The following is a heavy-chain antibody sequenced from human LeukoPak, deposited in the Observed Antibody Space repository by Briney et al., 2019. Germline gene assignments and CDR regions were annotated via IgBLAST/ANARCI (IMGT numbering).Heavy chain of an antibody. Sequence: GGSLRLSCAASGFTFGSYAMHWVRQDPGKGLGWVADISYDGSDKYYADSVKGRFIISRDNSKNTLYLQMNSLRAEDTAVYYCAKDQCSSTSCYEGRFDYWGQGTLVTVSS. CDR3: AKDQCSSTSCYEGRFDY. CDR1: GFTFGSYA. J-gene: IGHJ4*02. CDR2: ISYDGSDK. V-gene: IGHV3-30*18. D-gene: IGHD2-2*01.